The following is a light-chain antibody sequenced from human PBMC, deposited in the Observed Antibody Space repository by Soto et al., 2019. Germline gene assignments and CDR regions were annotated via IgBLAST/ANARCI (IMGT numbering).Light chain of an antibody. Sequence: DIQMTQSPSTLSGSVGDTVTITCRASQSVSNWLALYQQKPGKAPKLLIFDAFSLESGVPSRFSGSRSGTEFTLTISSLQPDDYATYYCQQYNSYSPLTFGGGTKV. J-gene: IGKJ4*01. V-gene: IGKV1-5*01. CDR3: QQYNSYSPLT. CDR2: DAF. CDR1: QSVSNW.